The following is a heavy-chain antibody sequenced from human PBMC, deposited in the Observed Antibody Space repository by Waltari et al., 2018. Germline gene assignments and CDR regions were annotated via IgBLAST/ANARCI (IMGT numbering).Heavy chain of an antibody. CDR2: ISGSGDKT. J-gene: IGHJ4*02. Sequence: DVQLLESGGGLVQPGGSLRLSCAASGFTFSSYAMSWVRQAPGKGLEWVSVISGSGDKTYYADSVKGRFTSSRDNSKNTMYVQIDSLRAEDTAIYYCAATPRSGADYLIFDHWGQGTLVTVSS. D-gene: IGHD2-15*01. V-gene: IGHV3-23*01. CDR3: AATPRSGADYLIFDH. CDR1: GFTFSSYA.